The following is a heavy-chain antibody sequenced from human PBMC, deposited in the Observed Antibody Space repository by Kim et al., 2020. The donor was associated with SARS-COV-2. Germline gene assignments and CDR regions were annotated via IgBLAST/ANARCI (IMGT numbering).Heavy chain of an antibody. CDR3: ASRRYTGTYYYFDY. Sequence: GGSLRLSCAASGFTFSSYWMHWVRQAPGKGLVWVSRINSVGGTTSYADSVTGRFTISIDNAKSTLYLQMNSLRAEDTAVYYCASRRYTGTYYYFDYWGQGTLVTVSS. CDR2: INSVGGTT. J-gene: IGHJ4*02. CDR1: GFTFSSYW. V-gene: IGHV3-74*01. D-gene: IGHD1-26*01.